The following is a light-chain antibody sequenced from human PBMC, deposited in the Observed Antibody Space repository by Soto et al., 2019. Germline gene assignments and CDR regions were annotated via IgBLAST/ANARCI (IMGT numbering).Light chain of an antibody. CDR3: QQLSNWPPEDT. J-gene: IGKJ3*01. CDR2: DAS. V-gene: IGKV3-11*01. CDR1: QSVSSS. Sequence: EIVLTQSPDTLSLSPGERATLSCRASQSVSSSLAWYQQKPGQAPRLLIYDASNRATGIPARFSGSGSWTDFTLTISSLEPEDFAVYYCQQLSNWPPEDTFGPGTKLDIK.